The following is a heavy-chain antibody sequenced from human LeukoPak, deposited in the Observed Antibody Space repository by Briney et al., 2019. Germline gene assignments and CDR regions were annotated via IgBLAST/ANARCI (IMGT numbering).Heavy chain of an antibody. D-gene: IGHD2-15*01. Sequence: GGSLRLSCAASGFTVSSNYMSWVRQAPGKGLEWVSVIYSGGSTYYADSVKGRFTISRDNSKNTLYLQMNSLRAEDTAVYYCAGDGPSLHNNWFDPWGQGTLVTVSS. CDR2: IYSGGST. CDR1: GFTVSSNY. CDR3: AGDGPSLHNNWFDP. J-gene: IGHJ5*02. V-gene: IGHV3-66*01.